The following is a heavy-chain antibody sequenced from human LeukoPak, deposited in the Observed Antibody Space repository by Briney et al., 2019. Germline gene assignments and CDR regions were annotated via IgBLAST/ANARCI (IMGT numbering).Heavy chain of an antibody. J-gene: IGHJ6*03. CDR2: INPNSGGT. CDR3: ARDPLGGSPPYYYYYMDV. Sequence: GASVKVSCKASGYTFTGYYMHWVRQAPGQGLEWMGWINPNSGGTNYAQKFQGRVTMTRDTSITTAYMELSRLRSDDTAVYYCARDPLGGSPPYYYYYMDVWGKGTTVTVSS. V-gene: IGHV1-2*02. D-gene: IGHD5-12*01. CDR1: GYTFTGYY.